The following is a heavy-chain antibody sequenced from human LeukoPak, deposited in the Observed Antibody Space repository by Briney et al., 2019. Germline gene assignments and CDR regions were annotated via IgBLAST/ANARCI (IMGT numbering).Heavy chain of an antibody. CDR1: GGSISSYY. V-gene: IGHV4-4*07. CDR2: IYTSGST. D-gene: IGHD5-18*01. J-gene: IGHJ5*02. Sequence: SETLSLTCTVSGGSISSYYWSWIRQPAGKGLEWIGRIYTSGSTNYNPSLKSRVTMSVDTSKNQFSLKLSSVTAADTAVYYCAGYYTAMADNWFDPWGQGTLVTVSS. CDR3: AGYYTAMADNWFDP.